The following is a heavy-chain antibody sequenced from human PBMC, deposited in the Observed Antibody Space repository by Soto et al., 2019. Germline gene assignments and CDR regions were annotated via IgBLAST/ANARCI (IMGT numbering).Heavy chain of an antibody. V-gene: IGHV1-2*04. Sequence: ASVKVSCKASGYTFTGYYMHWVRQAPGQGLEGMGWINPNSGGTNYAQKFQGWVTMTRDTSISTAYMELSRLRSDDTAVYYCARDSLGYCSSTSCYTRNWFDPWGQGTLVTVSS. CDR2: INPNSGGT. CDR3: ARDSLGYCSSTSCYTRNWFDP. CDR1: GYTFTGYY. J-gene: IGHJ5*02. D-gene: IGHD2-2*01.